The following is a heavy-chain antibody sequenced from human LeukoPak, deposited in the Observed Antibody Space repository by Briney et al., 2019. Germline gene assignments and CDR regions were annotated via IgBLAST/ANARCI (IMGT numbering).Heavy chain of an antibody. D-gene: IGHD7-27*01. CDR2: ISSSSTYI. J-gene: IGHJ4*02. CDR1: GFTFSSYT. Sequence: RGSLRLSCAASGFTFSSYTMNWVRQAPGKGLEWVSSISSSSTYINYADSVKGRFTISRDNAKNSLYLQMNSLRAEDTAVYYCARDRSLGNFDYWGQGTLVTVSS. CDR3: ARDRSLGNFDY. V-gene: IGHV3-21*01.